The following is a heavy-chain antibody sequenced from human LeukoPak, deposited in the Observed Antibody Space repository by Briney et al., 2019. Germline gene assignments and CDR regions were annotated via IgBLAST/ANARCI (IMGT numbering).Heavy chain of an antibody. CDR3: ARDVPILGELSAPGYYFDY. D-gene: IGHD3-16*02. CDR2: IYYSGST. V-gene: IGHV4-31*03. J-gene: IGHJ4*02. Sequence: SETLSLTCTVSGGSISSGGYYWSWIRQHPGKGLEWIGYIYYSGSTYYNPSLKSRVTISVDTSKNQFSLKLSSVTAADTAVYYCARDVPILGELSAPGYYFDYWGQGTLVTVSS. CDR1: GGSISSGGYY.